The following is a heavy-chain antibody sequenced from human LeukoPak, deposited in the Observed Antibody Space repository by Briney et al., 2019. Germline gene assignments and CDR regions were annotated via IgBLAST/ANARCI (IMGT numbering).Heavy chain of an antibody. J-gene: IGHJ6*02. CDR3: ARRNKRGYYYYGMDV. V-gene: IGHV1-8*01. CDR1: VYTFPSYD. Sequence: ASVTVSCKASVYTFPSYDINWVRQATAQGLEWMGWMNPNSGNTGYAQKFQGRVTMTRNTSISTAYMELSSLRSEDTAVYYCARRNKRGYYYYGMDVWGQGTTVTVSS. CDR2: MNPNSGNT.